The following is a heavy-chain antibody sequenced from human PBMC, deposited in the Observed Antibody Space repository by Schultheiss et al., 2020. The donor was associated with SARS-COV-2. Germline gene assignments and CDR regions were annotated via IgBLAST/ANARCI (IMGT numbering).Heavy chain of an antibody. CDR3: ARDSTDCSSTSCASGYYMDV. V-gene: IGHV4-34*11. D-gene: IGHD2-2*01. J-gene: IGHJ6*03. CDR1: GGSFSGYY. Sequence: SETLSLTCAVYGGSFSGYYWGWIRQPPGKGLEWIGYIYYSGSTNYNPSLKSRVTISVDTSKNQFSLKLSSVTAADTAVYYCARDSTDCSSTSCASGYYMDVWGKGTTVTVSS. CDR2: IYYSGST.